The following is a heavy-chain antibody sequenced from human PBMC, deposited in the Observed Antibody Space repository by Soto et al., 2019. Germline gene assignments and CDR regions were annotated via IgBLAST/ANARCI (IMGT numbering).Heavy chain of an antibody. CDR1: GGSISSGGYY. Sequence: SETLSLTCTVSGGSISSGGYYWSWIRQHPGKGLEWIGYIYYSGSTYYNPSLKSRVTISVDTSKNQFSLKLSSVTAADTAVYYCARVVVVAASESWFAPWGQGTLVTVSS. D-gene: IGHD2-15*01. V-gene: IGHV4-31*03. CDR3: ARVVVVAASESWFAP. CDR2: IYYSGST. J-gene: IGHJ5*02.